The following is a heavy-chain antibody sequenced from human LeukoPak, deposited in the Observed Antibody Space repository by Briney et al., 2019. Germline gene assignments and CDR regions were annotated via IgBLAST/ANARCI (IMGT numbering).Heavy chain of an antibody. J-gene: IGHJ6*02. V-gene: IGHV3-21*01. CDR3: ARDGLYHLGYYYGMDV. CDR1: GFTFSSYG. Sequence: PGGSLRLSCAASGFTFSSYGMNWVRQAPGRGLEWVSSISSSSSYIYYADSVKGRFTISRDNAKNSLYLQMNSLRAEDTAVYYCARDGLYHLGYYYGMDVWGQGTTVTVSS. D-gene: IGHD1-14*01. CDR2: ISSSSSYI.